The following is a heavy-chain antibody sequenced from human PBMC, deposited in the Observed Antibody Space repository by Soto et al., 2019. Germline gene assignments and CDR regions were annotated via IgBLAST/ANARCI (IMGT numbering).Heavy chain of an antibody. J-gene: IGHJ3*02. CDR2: ISYDGSNK. Sequence: GGSLRLSCAASGFPFSSYAMHWVRQAPGKGLEWVAVISYDGSNKYYADSVKGRFTISRDNSKNTLYLQMNSLRAEDTAVYYCARDLAGIAVAGTGAFDIWGQGTMVTVSS. D-gene: IGHD6-19*01. CDR3: ARDLAGIAVAGTGAFDI. V-gene: IGHV3-30-3*01. CDR1: GFPFSSYA.